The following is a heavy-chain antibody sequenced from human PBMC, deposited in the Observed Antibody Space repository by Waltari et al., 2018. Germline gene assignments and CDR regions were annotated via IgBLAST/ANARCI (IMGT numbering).Heavy chain of an antibody. D-gene: IGHD3-22*01. Sequence: QVQLQESGPGLVKPSQTLSLTCTVSGGSISSGSYYWSWIRQPAGKGLEWIGRIYTSGSTNYNPALKSRVTRSVDTSKNQFSLKLSSVTAADTAVYYCARDVLDYYDSSGYFDYWGQGTLVTVSS. CDR3: ARDVLDYYDSSGYFDY. J-gene: IGHJ4*02. CDR2: IYTSGST. CDR1: GGSISSGSYY. V-gene: IGHV4-61*02.